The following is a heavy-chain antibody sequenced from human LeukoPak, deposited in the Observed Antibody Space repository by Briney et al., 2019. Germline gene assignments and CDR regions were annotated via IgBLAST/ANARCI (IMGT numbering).Heavy chain of an antibody. J-gene: IGHJ4*02. CDR2: IGAYNGDT. Sequence: ASVKVSCKPSGYTFTSFGISWVRQAPGQGLEWMGWIGAYNGDTNYAQKFQGRVTMTTDTSTSTAYMELRSLRSDDTAVYYCARGRGSTSRYWGQGTLVTVSS. D-gene: IGHD5-12*01. V-gene: IGHV1-18*04. CDR1: GYTFTSFG. CDR3: ARGRGSTSRY.